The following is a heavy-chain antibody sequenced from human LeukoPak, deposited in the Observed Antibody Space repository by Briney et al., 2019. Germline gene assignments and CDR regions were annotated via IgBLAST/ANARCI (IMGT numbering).Heavy chain of an antibody. CDR3: ARDPVPYSSSWYRSPNWFDP. D-gene: IGHD6-13*01. CDR2: ISSSSSYI. J-gene: IGHJ5*02. CDR1: GFTFSSYS. Sequence: PGGSLRLSCAASGFTFSSYSMNWDRQAPGKGLEWVSSISSSSSYIYYADSVKGRFTISRDNAKNSLYLQMNSLRAEDTAVYYCARDPVPYSSSWYRSPNWFDPWGQGTLVTVSS. V-gene: IGHV3-21*01.